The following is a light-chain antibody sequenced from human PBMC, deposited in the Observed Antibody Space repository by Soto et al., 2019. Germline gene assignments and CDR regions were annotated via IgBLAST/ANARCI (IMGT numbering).Light chain of an antibody. J-gene: IGLJ1*01. V-gene: IGLV1-40*01. CDR2: DDN. CDR1: TSNIGAGYD. CDR3: AAWDDSLNDYV. Sequence: QSVLTQPPSVSGAPGQRVTISCTGSTSNIGAGYDLHWYQQLPGTAPKLLIYDDNNRPSGVPDRFSGSKSGTSASLAITGLQAEDEADYYCAAWDDSLNDYVFGTGTKVTVL.